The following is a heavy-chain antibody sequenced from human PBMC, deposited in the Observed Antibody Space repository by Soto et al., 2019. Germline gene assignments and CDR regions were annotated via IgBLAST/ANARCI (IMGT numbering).Heavy chain of an antibody. J-gene: IGHJ4*02. CDR2: IWYDGSNK. CDR1: GFTFSSYG. Sequence: QVQLVESGGGVVQPGRSLRLSCAASGFTFSSYGMHWVRQAPGKGLEWVAVIWYDGSNKYYADSVKGRFTISRDNSKNTLYLQMNSLRAEDTAVYYCARDTTLRFLEWSSFVDYWGQGTLVTVSS. D-gene: IGHD3-3*01. V-gene: IGHV3-33*01. CDR3: ARDTTLRFLEWSSFVDY.